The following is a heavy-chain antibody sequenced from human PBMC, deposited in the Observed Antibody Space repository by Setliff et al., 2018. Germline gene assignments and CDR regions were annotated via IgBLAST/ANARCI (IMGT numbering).Heavy chain of an antibody. D-gene: IGHD2-15*01. J-gene: IGHJ4*02. CDR1: GYTLSNSI. Sequence: ASVKVSCKASGYTLSNSILSWVRQAPGQGLEWVGWISAYNGKTYFAQKFQGRVTMTTDATTSTAYMELRGLTSGDTAVYYCSRLVRYCSKTTCQTASGAEVWGQGTLVTVSS. CDR3: SRLVRYCSKTTCQTASGAEV. CDR2: ISAYNGKT. V-gene: IGHV1-18*01.